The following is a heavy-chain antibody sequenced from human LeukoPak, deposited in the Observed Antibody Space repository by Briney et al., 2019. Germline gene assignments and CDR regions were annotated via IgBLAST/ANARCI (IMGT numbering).Heavy chain of an antibody. D-gene: IGHD3/OR15-3a*01. CDR3: TRRDYYDLAGPLDY. CDR1: GFTFGDYP. J-gene: IGHJ4*02. Sequence: GGSLRLSCTASGFTFGDYPMSWVRQAPGKGLEWVGFIRSKTYGGTSEYAASVKGRFTISRDDSKSIAYLQMNSLQTEDTAVYYCTRRDYYDLAGPLDYWGQGTLVTVSS. CDR2: IRSKTYGGTS. V-gene: IGHV3-49*04.